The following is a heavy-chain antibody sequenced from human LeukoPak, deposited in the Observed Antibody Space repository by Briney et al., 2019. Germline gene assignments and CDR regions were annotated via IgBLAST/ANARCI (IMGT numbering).Heavy chain of an antibody. J-gene: IGHJ4*02. CDR2: IYHSGST. V-gene: IGHV4-4*02. Sequence: SETLSLTCAVSGGSISSSNWWSWVRQPPGKGLEWIGEIYHSGSTNYNPSLKSRVTISVDKSKNQFSLKLSSVTAADTAVYYCARRFVLYYYGSGSYYKTSYYFDYWGQGTLVTVSS. D-gene: IGHD3-10*01. CDR1: GGSISSSNW. CDR3: ARRFVLYYYGSGSYYKTSYYFDY.